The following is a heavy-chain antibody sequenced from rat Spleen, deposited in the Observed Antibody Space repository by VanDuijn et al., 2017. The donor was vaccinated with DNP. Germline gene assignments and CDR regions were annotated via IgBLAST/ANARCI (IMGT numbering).Heavy chain of an antibody. CDR2: IIYDDSRA. J-gene: IGHJ3*01. D-gene: IGHD1-11*01. Sequence: EVQLVESGGDLVQPGGSLKLSCAAAGFTFSDYNMAWVRQAPKKGLEWVATIIYDDSRAYYRDSVKGRFTISRDNAKSILYLQMDSLRSEDTATYYCATPNYGPFPYWGQGTLVTVSP. CDR3: ATPNYGPFPY. CDR1: GFTFSDYN. V-gene: IGHV5S10*01.